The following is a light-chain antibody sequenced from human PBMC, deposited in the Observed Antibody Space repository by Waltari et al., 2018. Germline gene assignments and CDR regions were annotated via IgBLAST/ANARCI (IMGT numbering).Light chain of an antibody. J-gene: IGKJ2*01. CDR3: QQRSNWPPT. CDR2: DAS. Sequence: EIVLTQSPAPLSLAPGDRATLSCRASQSASSYLAWYQQKPGPAPRLRIYDASNRATSIPARFIGSGSWTDYTLTICSLEPEDVAVYYCQQRSNWPPTFGQGTKLEIK. CDR1: QSASSY. V-gene: IGKV3-11*01.